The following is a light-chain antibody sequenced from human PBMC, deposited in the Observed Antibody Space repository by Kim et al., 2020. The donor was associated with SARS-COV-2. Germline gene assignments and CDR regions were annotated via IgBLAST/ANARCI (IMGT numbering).Light chain of an antibody. CDR1: QSVTSSY. V-gene: IGKV3-20*01. Sequence: EIVLTQSPGTLSLSPGERATLSCRASQSVTSSYLAWYQQKPGQPPRLLIYGASNRATGIPDRFSGSGSGTDFTLTISRLESGDLAVYYCQQYGTSLRTFGQGTKVDIK. J-gene: IGKJ1*01. CDR3: QQYGTSLRT. CDR2: GAS.